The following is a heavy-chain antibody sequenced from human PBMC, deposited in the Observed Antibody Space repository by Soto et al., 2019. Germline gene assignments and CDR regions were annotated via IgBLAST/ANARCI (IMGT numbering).Heavy chain of an antibody. V-gene: IGHV3-73*02. CDR2: IRDKANGYVT. J-gene: IGHJ4*02. D-gene: IGHD3-10*01. Sequence: EVLLVESGGGLVQPGGSLKLSCAASGFSFSGSSMHWVRQASGKGLEWVGRIRDKANGYVTAYAASVRGRFTISRDDSKNTVYLQINSLQTEDTAVYYCTRTYGSGSYDDYWGQGTLVTVSS. CDR1: GFSFSGSS. CDR3: TRTYGSGSYDDY.